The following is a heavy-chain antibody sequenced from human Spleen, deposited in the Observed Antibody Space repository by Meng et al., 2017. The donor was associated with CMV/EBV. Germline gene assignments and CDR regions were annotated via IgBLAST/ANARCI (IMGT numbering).Heavy chain of an antibody. V-gene: IGHV4-31*03. CDR2: IYHSGST. J-gene: IGHJ4*02. CDR3: ARVVWGSGFDY. D-gene: IGHD3-10*01. CDR1: GGCISSGDYF. Sequence: CTVSGGCISSGDYFWSWVRQHPGKGLEWIGYIYHSGSTYSNPSLKSRVTISVDTSKNQFSLKLSSVTAADTAVYYCARVVWGSGFDYWGQGTLVTVSS.